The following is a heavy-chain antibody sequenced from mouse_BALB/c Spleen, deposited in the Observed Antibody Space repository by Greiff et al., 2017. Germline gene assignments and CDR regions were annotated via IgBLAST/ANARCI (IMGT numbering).Heavy chain of an antibody. Sequence: VQRVESGPGLVQPSQSLSITCTVSGFSLTSYGVHWVRQSPGKGLEWLGVIWSGGSTDYNAAFISRLSISKDNSKSQVFFKMNSLQANDTAIYYCARNYGKSYYFDYWGQGTTLTVSS. V-gene: IGHV2-2*02. J-gene: IGHJ2*01. CDR1: GFSLTSYG. CDR2: IWSGGST. CDR3: ARNYGKSYYFDY. D-gene: IGHD1-2*01.